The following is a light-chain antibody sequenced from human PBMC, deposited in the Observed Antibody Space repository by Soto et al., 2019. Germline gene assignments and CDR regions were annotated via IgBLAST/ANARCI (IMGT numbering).Light chain of an antibody. CDR1: QSLSYNSNNRTR. CDR3: QQYYIPPLT. Sequence: DIVMTQSPDSLAVSLGERANISCRSSQSLSYNSNNRTRLAWYQQRPGQSPKLLIYWASTRESGVPDRFSGSGFGTDFTLTISSLQAADVAIYYCQQYYIPPLTFGPGTKVDLK. V-gene: IGKV4-1*01. J-gene: IGKJ3*01. CDR2: WAS.